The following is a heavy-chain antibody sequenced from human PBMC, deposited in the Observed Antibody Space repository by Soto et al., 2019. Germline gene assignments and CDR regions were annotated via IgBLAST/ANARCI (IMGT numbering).Heavy chain of an antibody. CDR1: GGSISSSSYY. Sequence: PSETLSLTCTVSGGSISSSSYYWGWIRQPPGKGLEWIGSIYYSGSTYYNPSLKSRVTISVDTSKNQFSLKLSSVAAADAAVYSGAREARESKTLGYWGQGTLVTVSS. D-gene: IGHD3-10*01. J-gene: IGHJ4*02. CDR3: AREARESKTLGY. CDR2: IYYSGST. V-gene: IGHV4-39*02.